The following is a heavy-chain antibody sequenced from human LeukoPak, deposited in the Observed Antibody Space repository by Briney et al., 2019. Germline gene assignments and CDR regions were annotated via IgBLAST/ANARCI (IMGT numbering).Heavy chain of an antibody. CDR2: IIPIFGTA. D-gene: IGHD2-2*01. CDR1: GGTFSSYA. V-gene: IGHV1-69*05. CDR3: ASNRGGYCSSTSCYRGTGVFDY. J-gene: IGHJ4*02. Sequence: SVKVSCKASGGTFSSYAISWVRQAPGQGLEWMGGIIPIFGTANYAQKFQGRVTITTDESTSTAYMELSSLRSEDTAVYYCASNRGGYCSSTSCYRGTGVFDYWGQGTLVTVSS.